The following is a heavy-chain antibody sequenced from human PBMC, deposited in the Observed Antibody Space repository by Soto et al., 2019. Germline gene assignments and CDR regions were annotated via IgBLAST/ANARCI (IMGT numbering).Heavy chain of an antibody. V-gene: IGHV4-30-2*01. CDR2: IFPSGTT. Sequence: SETLSLTWVVSGGSLSGATYSGNWIRQPPGKGLEWIGYIFPSGTTYYNPSLKSRVTISIDVSKNQFSLSLRSLTAADTAVYYCAGSREFDYWSQGTLVTV. CDR3: AGSREFDY. CDR1: GGSLSGATYS. J-gene: IGHJ4*02.